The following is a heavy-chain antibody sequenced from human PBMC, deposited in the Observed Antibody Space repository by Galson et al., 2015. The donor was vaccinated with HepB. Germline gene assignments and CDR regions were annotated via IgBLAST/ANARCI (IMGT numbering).Heavy chain of an antibody. V-gene: IGHV3-30*02. CDR2: IRYDGSNK. CDR1: GFTFSGYG. D-gene: IGHD1-14*01. Sequence: SLRLSCAASGFTFSGYGIHWVRQAPGKGLEWVAFIRYDGSNKYYADSVRGRFTISRDNSKNTLYLQMNSLKTEDTAVYYCQVTESYMDVWGKGTTVSVSS. CDR3: QVTESYMDV. J-gene: IGHJ6*03.